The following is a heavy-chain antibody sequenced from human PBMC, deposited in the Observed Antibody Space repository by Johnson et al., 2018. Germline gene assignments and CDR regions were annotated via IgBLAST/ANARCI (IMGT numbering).Heavy chain of an antibody. Sequence: VQLQESGGGLVQPGGSLRLSCVASGFTFSNYWIHWVRQAPGKGLVWVSRINSDGSSTSYADSVRGRFTISRDNAKNTLYLQMNSVRAEDTAVYYCARRWLCDAFDIWGQGTMVTGSS. CDR2: INSDGSST. CDR3: ARRWLCDAFDI. V-gene: IGHV3-74*01. D-gene: IGHD5-24*01. CDR1: GFTFSNYW. J-gene: IGHJ3*02.